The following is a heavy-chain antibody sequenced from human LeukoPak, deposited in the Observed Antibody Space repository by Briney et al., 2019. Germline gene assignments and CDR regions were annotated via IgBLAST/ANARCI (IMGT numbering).Heavy chain of an antibody. CDR2: INANNGNT. CDR3: ARKGDDIVATIWRGNWFDP. D-gene: IGHD5-12*01. Sequence: ASVKVSCKASGYTFSSYGITWVRQAPGQGLEWTGWINANNGNTNYAQKLQGRVTMTTDTSTSTAYMELRSLRSDDTAVYYCARKGDDIVATIWRGNWFDPWGQGTLVTVSS. V-gene: IGHV1-18*04. CDR1: GYTFSSYG. J-gene: IGHJ5*02.